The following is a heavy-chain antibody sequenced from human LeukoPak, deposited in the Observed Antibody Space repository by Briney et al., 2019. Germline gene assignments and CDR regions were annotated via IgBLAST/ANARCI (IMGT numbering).Heavy chain of an antibody. CDR3: ARGPGDDGYNLGALDI. J-gene: IGHJ3*02. D-gene: IGHD5-24*01. Sequence: SETLSLTCAVYGGSFSGYYWSWIRQPPGKGLEWIGEINHSGSTNYNPSLKRRVTISVDTSKNQFSLKLSSVTAADTAVYYCARGPGDDGYNLGALDIWGQGTMVTVSS. CDR2: INHSGST. V-gene: IGHV4-34*01. CDR1: GGSFSGYY.